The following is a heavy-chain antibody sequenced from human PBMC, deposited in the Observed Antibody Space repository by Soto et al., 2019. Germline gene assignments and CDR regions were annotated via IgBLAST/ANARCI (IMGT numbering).Heavy chain of an antibody. CDR1: GGSISSGGYY. CDR2: IYYSGST. J-gene: IGHJ4*02. V-gene: IGHV4-31*03. D-gene: IGHD4-17*01. CDR3: ASIDTVTTGFDY. Sequence: ASETLSLTCTVSGGSISSGGYYWSWIRQHPGKGLEWIGYIYYSGSTYYNPSLKSRVTISVDTSKNQFSLKLSSVTAADTAVYYCASIDTVTTGFDYWGQGNLITFCS.